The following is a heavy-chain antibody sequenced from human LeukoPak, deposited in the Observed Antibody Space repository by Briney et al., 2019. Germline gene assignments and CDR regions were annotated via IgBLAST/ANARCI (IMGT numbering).Heavy chain of an antibody. J-gene: IGHJ4*02. CDR2: VSSSGTTI. Sequence: GGSLRLSCAASGFTFSRYSMNWVRQAPGKGLEWISYVSSSGTTIYYADSVKGRFTISRDNAKNSLYLQMNSVRAADTAVYYCARILGNCNGGGCASAAGWGQGTLVIVSS. V-gene: IGHV3-48*01. CDR3: ARILGNCNGGGCASAAG. D-gene: IGHD2-15*01. CDR1: GFTFSRYS.